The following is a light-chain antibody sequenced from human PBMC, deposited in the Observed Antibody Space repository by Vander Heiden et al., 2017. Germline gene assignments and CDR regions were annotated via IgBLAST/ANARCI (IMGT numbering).Light chain of an antibody. CDR2: SNN. CDR3: ASWDDSLEGGI. J-gene: IGLJ2*01. V-gene: IGLV1-44*01. CDR1: FSNSESNA. Sequence: VLTQPPSASGTPVQRVTISCSGGFSNSESNAVNWYQQFPGTAPKLLIYSNNERPSGVPNRFSGSKSGTSASLAISGLQSDDEADYYCASWDDSLEGGIFGGGTKLTVL.